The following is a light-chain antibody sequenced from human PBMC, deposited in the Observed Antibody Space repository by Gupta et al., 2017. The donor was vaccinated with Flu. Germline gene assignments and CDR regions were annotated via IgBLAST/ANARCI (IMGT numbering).Light chain of an antibody. CDR3: QQYHTYPIT. J-gene: IGKJ2*01. CDR2: KAS. CDR1: PSINTW. V-gene: IGKV1-5*03. Sequence: DIQMTQTPSILSASVGDGVTITCRASPSINTWLAWYQQKSGKAPTVLIYKASTLKSGVPSRFSGSGSGTEFTLTISGLQPDDFATYYCQQYHTYPITFGQGTKVEI.